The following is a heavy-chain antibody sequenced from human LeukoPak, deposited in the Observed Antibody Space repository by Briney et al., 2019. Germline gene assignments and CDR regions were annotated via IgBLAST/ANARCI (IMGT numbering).Heavy chain of an antibody. CDR2: IYSGGST. Sequence: PGGSLRLSCAASGFTVSSNYMSWVRQAPGKGLKWVSVIYSGGSTYYADSVKGRFTISRDNSKNTLYLQMNSLRAEDTAVYYCAGSLWFGELYSYGMDVWGQGTTVTVSS. J-gene: IGHJ6*02. CDR3: AGSLWFGELYSYGMDV. CDR1: GFTVSSNY. D-gene: IGHD3-10*01. V-gene: IGHV3-53*01.